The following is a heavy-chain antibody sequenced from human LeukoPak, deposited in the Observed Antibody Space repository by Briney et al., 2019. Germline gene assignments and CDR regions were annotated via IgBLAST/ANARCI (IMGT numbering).Heavy chain of an antibody. D-gene: IGHD5-18*01. J-gene: IGHJ3*02. CDR3: ARGPRGYSYGYDGAFDI. V-gene: IGHV1-8*01. CDR1: GYTFTSYD. CDR2: MNPNSGNT. Sequence: GASVKVSCKASGYTFTSYDINWVRQATGQGLEWMGWMNPNSGNTGYAQKFQGRVTMTRNTSISPAYMELSSLRSEDTAVYCCARGPRGYSYGYDGAFDIWGQGTMATVSS.